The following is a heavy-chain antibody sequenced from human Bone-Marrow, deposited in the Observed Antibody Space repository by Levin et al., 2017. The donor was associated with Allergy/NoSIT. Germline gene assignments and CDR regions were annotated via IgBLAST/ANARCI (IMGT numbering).Heavy chain of an antibody. Sequence: GGSLRLSCAASGFPFTGFAMSWVRRAPGKGLEWVSVISGSGGLTRYADSVKGRFTISRDTSKNTVYLQMNSLRPDDTAIYYCARNVEKGSTWGFFDYWGQGALVSVSS. V-gene: IGHV3-23*01. D-gene: IGHD3-16*01. J-gene: IGHJ4*02. CDR3: ARNVEKGSTWGFFDY. CDR2: ISGSGGLT. CDR1: GFPFTGFA.